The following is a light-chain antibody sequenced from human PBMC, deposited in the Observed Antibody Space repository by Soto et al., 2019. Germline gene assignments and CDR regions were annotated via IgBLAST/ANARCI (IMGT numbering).Light chain of an antibody. CDR2: GAS. J-gene: IGKJ1*01. V-gene: IGKV3-15*01. CDR3: QQYNNWLWT. CDR1: QSVSNK. Sequence: EIVMTQSPATLSVSLGERATLSCRASQSVSNKLAWYQQKPGQAPRLLIFGASARATGIPARFSGSGSGTEFTLTITSLQSEDFAVYYCQQYNNWLWTFGQGTKVEIK.